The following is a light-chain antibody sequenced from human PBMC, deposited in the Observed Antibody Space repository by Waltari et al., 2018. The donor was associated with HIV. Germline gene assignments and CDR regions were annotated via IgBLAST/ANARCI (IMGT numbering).Light chain of an antibody. CDR1: SSNIGAGYD. V-gene: IGLV1-40*01. CDR2: RKH. CDR3: QSYDSSLSGWL. Sequence: QSVLTQPPSVSGAPGQRVTISCTGSSSNIGAGYDAHRYQQLPGTAPKLLISRKHNRHSGVPDRFSGSTSGTSASLAITGLQADDEAYYYGQSYDSSLSGWLFGGGTKLTVL. J-gene: IGLJ3*02.